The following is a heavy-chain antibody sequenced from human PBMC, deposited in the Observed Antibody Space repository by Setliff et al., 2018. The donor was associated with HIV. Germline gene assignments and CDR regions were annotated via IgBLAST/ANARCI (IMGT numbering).Heavy chain of an antibody. CDR2: INVAKDKT. J-gene: IGHJ4*02. CDR1: GYTFSSYA. Sequence: ASVKVSCKASGYTFSSYALHWVRQAPGQRLEWMGWINVAKDKTKYSQNFQGRVTISRDTSANTVYMELSSLRSEDTAVYYCARDFSGTYYGDIDYWGQGTLVTVSS. V-gene: IGHV1-3*01. D-gene: IGHD1-26*01. CDR3: ARDFSGTYYGDIDY.